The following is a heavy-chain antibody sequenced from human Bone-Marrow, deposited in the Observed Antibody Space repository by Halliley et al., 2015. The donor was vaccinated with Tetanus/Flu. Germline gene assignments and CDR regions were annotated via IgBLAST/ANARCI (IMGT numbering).Heavy chain of an antibody. V-gene: IGHV3-11*05. Sequence: EWVSYIGSSSSYTNYADSVKGRFPISRDNAKNSLYLQMNSLRAEDTAVYYCAREARGSWGQGTLVTVSS. CDR3: AREARGS. J-gene: IGHJ5*02. CDR2: IGSSSSYT.